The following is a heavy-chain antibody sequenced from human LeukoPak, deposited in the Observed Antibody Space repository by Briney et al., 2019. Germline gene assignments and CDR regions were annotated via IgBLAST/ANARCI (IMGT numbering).Heavy chain of an antibody. CDR3: ARDKEGGYCTSTSCGFWFDP. Sequence: SETLSLTCTVSGGSINNYYWSWIRQPPGKGLEWIGYIYSSGSTNYNPSLKSRVTISVDTSKNQFSLKLRSVTAADTAVYYCARDKEGGYCTSTSCGFWFDPWGQGILVSVSS. D-gene: IGHD2-2*01. J-gene: IGHJ5*02. CDR1: GGSINNYY. CDR2: IYSSGST. V-gene: IGHV4-59*01.